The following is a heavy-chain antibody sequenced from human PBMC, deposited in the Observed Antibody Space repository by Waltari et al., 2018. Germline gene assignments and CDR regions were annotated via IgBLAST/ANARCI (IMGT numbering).Heavy chain of an antibody. D-gene: IGHD6-13*01. V-gene: IGHV4-4*07. CDR1: GGSISRYY. CDR2: IYSRGGS. Sequence: QVQLQESGPGLVKPSETLSLTCTVSGGSISRYYWSWIRPPAGKGLEWIGRIYSRGGSDYNPSHKSRVTMSVDTSKNQFSLKLSSVPAADTAVYYCARDSSSWPYAFDIWGQGTMVTVSS. CDR3: ARDSSSWPYAFDI. J-gene: IGHJ3*02.